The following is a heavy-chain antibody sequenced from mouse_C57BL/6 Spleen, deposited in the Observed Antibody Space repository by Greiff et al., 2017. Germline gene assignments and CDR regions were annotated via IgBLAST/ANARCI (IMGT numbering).Heavy chain of an antibody. Sequence: ESGPGLVKPSQSLSLTCSVTGYSITSGYYWNWIRQFPGNKLEWMGYISYDGSNNYNPSLKNRISITRDTSKNQFFLKLNSVTTEDTATYYCAREGDVGVFDYWGQGTTLTVSS. CDR2: ISYDGSN. J-gene: IGHJ2*01. CDR1: GYSITSGYY. D-gene: IGHD3-3*01. CDR3: AREGDVGVFDY. V-gene: IGHV3-6*01.